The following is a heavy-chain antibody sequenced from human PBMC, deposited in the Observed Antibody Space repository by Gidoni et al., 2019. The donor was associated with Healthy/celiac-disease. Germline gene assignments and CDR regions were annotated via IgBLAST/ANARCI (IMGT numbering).Heavy chain of an antibody. Sequence: QVQLVASGGGVVQPGRSLRLSCAASGFTLSSYGMHWVRQAPGQGLEWVAVISYDGSNKYYADSVKGRFTISRDNSKNTLYLQMNSLRAEDTAVYYCAKPLRWEPDTDAFDIWGQGTMVTVSS. V-gene: IGHV3-30*18. CDR2: ISYDGSNK. CDR3: AKPLRWEPDTDAFDI. D-gene: IGHD1-26*01. J-gene: IGHJ3*02. CDR1: GFTLSSYG.